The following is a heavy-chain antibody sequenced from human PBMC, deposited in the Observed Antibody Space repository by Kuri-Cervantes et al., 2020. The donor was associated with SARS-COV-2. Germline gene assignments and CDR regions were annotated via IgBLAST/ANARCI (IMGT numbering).Heavy chain of an antibody. CDR3: ARQGTAPFDY. Sequence: SETLSLTCIVSGGSISDYFWSWIRQPAGKGLEWIGRIYTSGSTNYNPSLKSRVTMSVDTSKNQFSLKLSSVTAADTAVYYCARQGTAPFDYWGQGTLVTVSS. CDR1: GGSISDYF. V-gene: IGHV4-4*07. J-gene: IGHJ4*02. D-gene: IGHD1-7*01. CDR2: IYTSGST.